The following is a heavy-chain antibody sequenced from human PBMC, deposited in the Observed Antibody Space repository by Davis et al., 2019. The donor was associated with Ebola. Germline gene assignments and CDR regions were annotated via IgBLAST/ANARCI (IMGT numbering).Heavy chain of an antibody. D-gene: IGHD5-12*01. J-gene: IGHJ4*02. CDR1: GFTFGDYA. CDR2: IRSKAYGGTT. Sequence: PGGSLRLSCTASGFTFGDYAMSWFRQAPGKGLEWVGFIRSKAYGGTTEYAASVKGRFTISRDDSKSIAYLQMNSLKTEDTAVYYCTRVGDSGYDYPYYFDYWGQGTLVTVSS. V-gene: IGHV3-49*03. CDR3: TRVGDSGYDYPYYFDY.